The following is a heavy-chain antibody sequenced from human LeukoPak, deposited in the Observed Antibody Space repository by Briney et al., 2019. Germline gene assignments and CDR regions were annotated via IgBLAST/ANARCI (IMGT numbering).Heavy chain of an antibody. D-gene: IGHD5-12*01. CDR2: ISDSGGSI. CDR1: GFTFSSYA. CDR3: AKGDRSSGCSGYDI. V-gene: IGHV3-23*01. J-gene: IGHJ3*02. Sequence: GGSLRLSCAASGFTFSSYAMSWVRQAPGKGLEWVSGISDSGGSIYYADSVKGRFTISRDNSKNTLYLQMNSLRAEDTAVYYCAKGDRSSGCSGYDIWGQGTMVTVSS.